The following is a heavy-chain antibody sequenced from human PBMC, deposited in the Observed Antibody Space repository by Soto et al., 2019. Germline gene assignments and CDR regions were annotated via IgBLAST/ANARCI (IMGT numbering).Heavy chain of an antibody. J-gene: IGHJ5*02. D-gene: IGHD2-2*02. CDR2: IIPITDTA. CDR1: GGTFSSET. V-gene: IGHV1-69*13. CDR3: ATLVPAPIKLFPRLGWFDP. Sequence: SVKVSCKASGGTFSSETIAWVRQAPGQGLEWMGGIIPITDTANYARNFQGRVTITADESTSTVYMELSSLRSEDTAVYYCATLVPAPIKLFPRLGWFDPWGHGTLVTFSS.